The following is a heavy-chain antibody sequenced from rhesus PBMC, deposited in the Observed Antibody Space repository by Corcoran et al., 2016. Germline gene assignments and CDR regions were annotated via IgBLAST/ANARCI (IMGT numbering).Heavy chain of an antibody. D-gene: IGHD3-3*01. CDR2: IYGGIGST. CDR1: GGSISDYYY. Sequence: QVQLQESGPGLVKPSETLSLTCAVYGGSISDYYYWSWIRQPPGKGLEWIGQIYGGIGSTYYNPSLKSRVTVSTDTSKNQFSLKLSSVTAADTAVYYCARDGGRQPRGGLGFAKDGLDSWGQGVVVTVSS. J-gene: IGHJ6*01. CDR3: ARDGGRQPRGGLGFAKDGLDS. V-gene: IGHV4S7*01.